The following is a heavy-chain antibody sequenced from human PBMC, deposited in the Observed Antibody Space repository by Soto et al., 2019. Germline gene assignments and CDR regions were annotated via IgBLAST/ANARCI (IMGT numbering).Heavy chain of an antibody. Sequence: PSVTLSLTWNVCGGSIENYYWSWIQQAPGKGLEWIGYVYHNGRTSYDPSLNSRVSISADRSQNQFSMNVSSGTAADTAVYYCAREDRISAPGGIWYHPWGQGTRGTVSS. V-gene: IGHV4-59*01. D-gene: IGHD6-25*01. J-gene: IGHJ5*02. CDR3: AREDRISAPGGIWYHP. CDR2: VYHNGRT. CDR1: GGSIENYY.